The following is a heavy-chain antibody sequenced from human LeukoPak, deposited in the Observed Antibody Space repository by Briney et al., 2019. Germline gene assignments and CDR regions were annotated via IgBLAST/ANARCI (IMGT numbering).Heavy chain of an antibody. V-gene: IGHV4-59*01. Sequence: PSETLSLTCTVSGGSISSYYWNWIRQPPGKGLEWIGYIYYSGTTNYNPSLKSRVSMSVDTSKNQFSLKLSSVTAADTAVYYCARGLPYYYDSSGYYYYYYYMDVWGKGTTVTISS. J-gene: IGHJ6*03. CDR2: IYYSGTT. CDR1: GGSISSYY. D-gene: IGHD3-22*01. CDR3: ARGLPYYYDSSGYYYYYYYMDV.